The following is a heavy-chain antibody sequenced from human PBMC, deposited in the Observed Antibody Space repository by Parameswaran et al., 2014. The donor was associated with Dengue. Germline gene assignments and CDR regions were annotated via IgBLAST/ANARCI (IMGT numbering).Heavy chain of an antibody. J-gene: IGHJ4*02. D-gene: IGHD3-3*01. V-gene: IGHV3-48*01. CDR2: ISSSSSTI. CDR3: ARGPMGYYDFWSGYYPNYFDY. Sequence: VRQAPGKGLEWVSYISSSSSTIYYADSVKGRFTISRDNAKNSLYLQMNSLRAEDTAVYYCARGPMGYYDFWSGYYPNYFDYWGQGTLVTVSS.